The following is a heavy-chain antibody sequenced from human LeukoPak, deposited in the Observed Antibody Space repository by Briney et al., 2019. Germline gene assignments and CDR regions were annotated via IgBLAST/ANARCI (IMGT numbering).Heavy chain of an antibody. D-gene: IGHD3-22*01. CDR1: GSRFTSYW. CDR2: IYPGDSDT. Sequence: GESLKISCMGSGSRFTSYWIGWVRQMPGKGLEWMGIIYPGDSDTRYSPSFQGQVTISADKSISTAYLQWSSLKASDTAMYYCARQLWYYDSSGYSYWGQGTLATVSS. CDR3: ARQLWYYDSSGYSY. J-gene: IGHJ4*02. V-gene: IGHV5-51*01.